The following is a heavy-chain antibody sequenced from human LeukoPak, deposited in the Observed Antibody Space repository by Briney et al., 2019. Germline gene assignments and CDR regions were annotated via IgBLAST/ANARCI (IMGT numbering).Heavy chain of an antibody. J-gene: IGHJ4*02. CDR1: GYTFTDCY. CDR2: INPNSGGT. Sequence: ASVRVSCKASGYTFTDCYMHWVRQAPGQGLEWMGWINPNSGGTKFAQKFQGRVTMTRDTSINTAYMELGRLTYDDTAVYYCAGLPRYNWNEPLDYWGQGTLVTVSS. D-gene: IGHD1-20*01. CDR3: AGLPRYNWNEPLDY. V-gene: IGHV1-2*02.